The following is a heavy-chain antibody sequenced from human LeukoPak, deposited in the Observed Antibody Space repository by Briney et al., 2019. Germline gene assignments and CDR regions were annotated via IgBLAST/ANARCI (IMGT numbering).Heavy chain of an antibody. D-gene: IGHD3-10*01. J-gene: IGHJ5*02. V-gene: IGHV4-30-4*01. CDR3: ARSHMVRGVIFHETARFDP. CDR1: GGSISSGDYY. CDR2: IYYSGST. Sequence: SQTLSLTCTVSGGSISSGDYYWSWIRQPPGTGLEWIGYIYYSGSTYYNPSLKSRVTISVDTSKNQFSLKLSSVTAADTAVYYCARSHMVRGVIFHETARFDPWGQGTLVTVSS.